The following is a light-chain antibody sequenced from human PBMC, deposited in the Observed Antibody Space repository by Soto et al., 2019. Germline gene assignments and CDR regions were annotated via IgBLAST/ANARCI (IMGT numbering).Light chain of an antibody. J-gene: IGLJ3*02. CDR2: TTN. CDR3: MLYLGRDFNRV. Sequence: QAVATQESSIPVSAGVTVTLTCGFSSGSVANFQYPSWYQQTPGQAPRTLIYTTNVPLAGVPDRFSGSILGNKAALTITGAQAYEESEYYCMLYLGRDFNRVFGGGTKLTVL. V-gene: IGLV8-61*01. CDR1: SGSVANFQY.